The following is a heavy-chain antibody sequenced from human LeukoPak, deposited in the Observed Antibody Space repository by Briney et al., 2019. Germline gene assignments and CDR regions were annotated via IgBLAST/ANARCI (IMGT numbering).Heavy chain of an antibody. V-gene: IGHV1-69*13. CDR2: IIPIFGTA. Sequence: GASVKVSCKASGGTFSSYAISWVRQAPGQGLEWMGGIIPIFGTANYAQKFQGRVTITADESTSTAYMELSSLRSEDTAVYYCAKMSIAARPDYDYWGQGTLVTVSS. J-gene: IGHJ4*02. CDR3: AKMSIAARPDYDY. CDR1: GGTFSSYA. D-gene: IGHD6-6*01.